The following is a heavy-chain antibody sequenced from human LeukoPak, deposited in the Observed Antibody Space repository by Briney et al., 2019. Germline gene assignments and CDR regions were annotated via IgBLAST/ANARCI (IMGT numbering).Heavy chain of an antibody. D-gene: IGHD6-13*01. CDR2: ISPDGSNK. CDR3: AKDTSHSSSWYENWFDP. CDR1: GITFSSYG. Sequence: PGRSLRLSCAASGITFSSYGMHWVRQAPGKGLEWVAVISPDGSNKNYADSVKGRFTISRDNSKNTLYLQMNSLRTEDTAVYYCAKDTSHSSSWYENWFDPWGQGTLVTVSS. V-gene: IGHV3-30*18. J-gene: IGHJ5*02.